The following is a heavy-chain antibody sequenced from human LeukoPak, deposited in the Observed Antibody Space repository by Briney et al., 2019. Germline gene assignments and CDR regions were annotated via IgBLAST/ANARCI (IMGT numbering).Heavy chain of an antibody. CDR3: ARGFDSRFFDK. J-gene: IGHJ4*02. CDR1: GFTFSSYA. V-gene: IGHV3-23*01. D-gene: IGHD3-22*01. Sequence: GGSLRLSCAASGFTFSSYAMSWVRQAPGKGLEWVSAISGSGGSTYYADSVKGRFTISRDNSKNTLYLQMNSLRAEDTAVYFCARGFDSRFFDKWGQGTLVTVSS. CDR2: ISGSGGST.